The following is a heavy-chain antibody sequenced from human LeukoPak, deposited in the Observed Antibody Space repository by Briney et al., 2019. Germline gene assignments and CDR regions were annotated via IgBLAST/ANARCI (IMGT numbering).Heavy chain of an antibody. CDR3: AKDGLWFGESDYFDY. Sequence: PGGSLRLSCAASGFTFSDYYMSWIRQAPGKGLEWVSYISSSGSTIYYADSVKGRFTISRDNAKNSLYLQMNSLRAEDTAVYYCAKDGLWFGESDYFDYWGQGTLVTVSS. D-gene: IGHD3-10*01. J-gene: IGHJ4*02. CDR1: GFTFSDYY. CDR2: ISSSGSTI. V-gene: IGHV3-11*01.